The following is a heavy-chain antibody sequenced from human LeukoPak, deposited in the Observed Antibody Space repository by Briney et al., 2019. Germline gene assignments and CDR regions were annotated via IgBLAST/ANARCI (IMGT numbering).Heavy chain of an antibody. D-gene: IGHD6-19*01. V-gene: IGHV4-59*08. CDR2: IYYSGST. Sequence: SETLSLTCTVSGGSISSYYWSWIRQPPGKGLEWIGYIYYSGSTNYNPSLKSRVTISVDTSKNQFSLKLSSVTAADTAVYYCARHGMAVAFFMDVWGQGTTVTVSS. CDR1: GGSISSYY. J-gene: IGHJ6*02. CDR3: ARHGMAVAFFMDV.